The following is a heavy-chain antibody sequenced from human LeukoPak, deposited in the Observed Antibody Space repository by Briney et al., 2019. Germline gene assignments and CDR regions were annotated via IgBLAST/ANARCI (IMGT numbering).Heavy chain of an antibody. CDR1: GFTFSSYS. CDR3: ARDHDFWSGAQNYYYYYMDV. CDR2: ISSSSSTI. J-gene: IGHJ6*03. D-gene: IGHD3-3*01. Sequence: PGGSLRLSCAASGFTFSSYSMNWVRQAPGKGLEWVSYISSSSSTIYYADSVKGRFTISRDNAKNSLYLQMNSLRAEDTAVYYCARDHDFWSGAQNYYYYYMDVWGKGTTVTVSS. V-gene: IGHV3-48*01.